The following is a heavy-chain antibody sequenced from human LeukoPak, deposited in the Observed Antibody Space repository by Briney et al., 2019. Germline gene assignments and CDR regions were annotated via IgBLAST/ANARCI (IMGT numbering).Heavy chain of an antibody. CDR1: GFTFNSYP. V-gene: IGHV3-23*01. CDR3: AHQVPPNDEYFDH. CDR2: ISNTGRDT. Sequence: GGSLRLSCAASGFTFNSYPMHWVRQAPGQGLEWLSGISNTGRDTNYADSLKGRFTISRDNSKNTVFLQMNSLRAEDTAEYFCAHQVPPNDEYFDHWGQGTLVTVSS. J-gene: IGHJ1*01.